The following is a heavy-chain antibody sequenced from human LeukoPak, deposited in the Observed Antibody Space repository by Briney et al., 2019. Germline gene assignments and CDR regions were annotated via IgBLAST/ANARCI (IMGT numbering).Heavy chain of an antibody. CDR1: GYTFTSYG. CDR2: ISAYNGNT. Sequence: ASVKVSCKASGYTFTSYGISWVRQAPGQGLEWMGWISAYNGNTNYAQKLQGRVTMTTDTSTSTAYMELRSLRSDDTAVYYCARAHEDDFWSGYYMKWGQGTLVTVSS. J-gene: IGHJ4*02. V-gene: IGHV1-18*01. D-gene: IGHD3-3*01. CDR3: ARAHEDDFWSGYYMK.